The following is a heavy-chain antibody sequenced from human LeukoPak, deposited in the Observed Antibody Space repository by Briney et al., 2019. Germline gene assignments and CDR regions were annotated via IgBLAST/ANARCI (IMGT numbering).Heavy chain of an antibody. D-gene: IGHD6-13*01. Sequence: PGGSLRLSCAASGFTFSSYAMSWVRQAPGEGLEWVSSISGSGGSTYYADSVKGRFTISRDSSKNTLYLQMNSLRAEDTAVYYCAKALRVAAARYYFDYWGQGTLVTVSS. CDR1: GFTFSSYA. J-gene: IGHJ4*02. CDR3: AKALRVAAARYYFDY. V-gene: IGHV3-23*01. CDR2: ISGSGGST.